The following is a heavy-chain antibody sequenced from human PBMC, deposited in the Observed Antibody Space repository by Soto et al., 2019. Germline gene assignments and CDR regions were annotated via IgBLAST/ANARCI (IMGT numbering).Heavy chain of an antibody. D-gene: IGHD3-22*01. Sequence: QVQLVQSGAEVKKPGSSVKVSCKASGGTFSSYTISWVRQAPGQGLEWMGRIIPILGIANYAQKFQGRVTITADKSTSTAYMELSSLRSEDTAVYYCAREYDSIGSRKGHWYFDLWGRGTLVTVSS. CDR1: GGTFSSYT. V-gene: IGHV1-69*08. CDR2: IIPILGIA. CDR3: AREYDSIGSRKGHWYFDL. J-gene: IGHJ2*01.